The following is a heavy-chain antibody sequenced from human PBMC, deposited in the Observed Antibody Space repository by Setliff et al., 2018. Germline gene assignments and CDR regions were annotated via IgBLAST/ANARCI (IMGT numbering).Heavy chain of an antibody. V-gene: IGHV1-2*02. J-gene: IGHJ4*02. CDR1: GYTFTDYY. CDR3: ARSSAPSLVLAADFDF. CDR2: ISPYTGDT. Sequence: ASVKVSCKASGYTFTDYYIHWVRQAPGQGPEWMGCISPYTGDTNYAQKFQDRVTMTMDSSSQTVYMELSSLNSDDTAVYYCARSSAPSLVLAADFDFWGQGTLVTVSS. D-gene: IGHD2-8*02.